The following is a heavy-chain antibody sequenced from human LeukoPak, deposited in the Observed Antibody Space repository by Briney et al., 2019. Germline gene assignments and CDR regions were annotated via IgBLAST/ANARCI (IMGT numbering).Heavy chain of an antibody. Sequence: SETLSLTCTVSGGSISSHYWSWIRQPPGKGLEWIAYLFDSVNTKDNPSLQSRLTLSADTSKNQFSLRLSSATAADTAVYYCATIKRGSIFGYFDFWGQGIKVTVSS. CDR1: GGSISSHY. V-gene: IGHV4-59*11. CDR2: LFDSVNT. D-gene: IGHD5-18*01. J-gene: IGHJ4*02. CDR3: ATIKRGSIFGYFDF.